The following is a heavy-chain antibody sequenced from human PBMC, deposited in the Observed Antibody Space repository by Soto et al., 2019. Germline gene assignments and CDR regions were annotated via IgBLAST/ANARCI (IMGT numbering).Heavy chain of an antibody. CDR1: GYTFTSYG. CDR2: ISAYNGNT. D-gene: IGHD1-26*01. J-gene: IGHJ4*02. V-gene: IGHV1-18*01. CDR3: ARDWGRAGATSDY. Sequence: QVQLVQSGAEVKKPGASVKVSCKASGYTFTSYGISWVRQAPGQGLEWMGWISAYNGNTKYAQKFQDRVTMTTDTSTSTVYMELRSLRSDDTAVYYCARDWGRAGATSDYWGQGTLVTVSS.